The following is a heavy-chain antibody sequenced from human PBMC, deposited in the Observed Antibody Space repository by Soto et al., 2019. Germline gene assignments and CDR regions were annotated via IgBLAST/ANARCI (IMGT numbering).Heavy chain of an antibody. CDR3: ARVGERWQYFDWFYYFDS. D-gene: IGHD3-9*01. Sequence: SETLSLTCTVGGGYSGGRDWGWIRQPPRKGLEWIGYVYYSGSSTSNPALESRVTMSADTSKNQFSLKVRSVTAADTAVYYCARVGERWQYFDWFYYFDSRGQGALVTVSS. CDR2: VYYSGSS. V-gene: IGHV4-59*11. J-gene: IGHJ4*02. CDR1: GGYSGGRD.